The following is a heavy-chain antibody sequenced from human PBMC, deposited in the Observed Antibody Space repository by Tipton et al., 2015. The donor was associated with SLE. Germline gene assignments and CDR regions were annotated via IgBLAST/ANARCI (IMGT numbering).Heavy chain of an antibody. Sequence: TLSLTCTVSGGSISSSSYYWGWIRQPPGKGLEWIGYIYYSGSTNYNPSLKSRVTISVDTSKNQFSLKLSSVTAADTAVYYCARTSSSWEAEYFQHWGQGTLVTVSS. J-gene: IGHJ1*01. CDR1: GGSISSSSYY. V-gene: IGHV4-61*05. D-gene: IGHD6-13*01. CDR3: ARTSSSWEAEYFQH. CDR2: IYYSGST.